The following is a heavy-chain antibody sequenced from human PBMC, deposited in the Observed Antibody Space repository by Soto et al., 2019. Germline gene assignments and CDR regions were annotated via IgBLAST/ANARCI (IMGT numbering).Heavy chain of an antibody. D-gene: IGHD5-12*01. V-gene: IGHV2-5*02. CDR3: ALRSRGYAYYFDQ. Sequence: QITLKESGPTLAKPTQTLTLTCSFSGFSLSTRGVGVGWIRQPPGKALEWLALIFWDNDKWYSPALRSRRTITEDTSKIQVVLIMTLMDPVDTATYYCALRSRGYAYYFDQWGQGTLVTVSS. J-gene: IGHJ4*02. CDR2: IFWDNDK. CDR1: GFSLSTRGVG.